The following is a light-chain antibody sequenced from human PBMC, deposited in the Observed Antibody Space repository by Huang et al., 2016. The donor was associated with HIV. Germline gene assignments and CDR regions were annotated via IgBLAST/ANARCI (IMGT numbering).Light chain of an antibody. CDR1: QDIGNF. V-gene: IGKV1-27*01. Sequence: DSQMTQSTASLSASTGIRVTLTCRASQDIGNFVAWFQQKPGKVPRLLYYAASVLQSGVPALFSGRGSGTDFTLTITNFQAEDVASYYCQRYDSAPRAFGQGTKVDLK. J-gene: IGKJ1*01. CDR3: QRYDSAPRA. CDR2: AAS.